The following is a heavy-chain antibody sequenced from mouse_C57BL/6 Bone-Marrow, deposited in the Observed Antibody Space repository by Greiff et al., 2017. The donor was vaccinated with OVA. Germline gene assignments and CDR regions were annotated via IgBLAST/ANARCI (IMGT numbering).Heavy chain of an antibody. CDR3: ARGGVTTGWYFDV. Sequence: VHVKQSGPVLVKPGASVKMSCKASGYTFTDYYMNWVKQSHGKSLEWIGVINPYNGGTSYNQKFKGKATLTVDKSSSTAYMELNSLTSEDSAVYYCARGGVTTGWYFDVWGTGTTVTVSS. D-gene: IGHD2-2*01. J-gene: IGHJ1*03. V-gene: IGHV1-19*01. CDR2: INPYNGGT. CDR1: GYTFTDYY.